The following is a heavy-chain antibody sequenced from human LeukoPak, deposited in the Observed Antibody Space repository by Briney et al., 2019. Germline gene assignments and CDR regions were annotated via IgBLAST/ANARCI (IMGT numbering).Heavy chain of an antibody. CDR2: IRQDGGEF. J-gene: IGHJ5*01. CDR1: GFTISGYW. CDR3: ARDIDWLDC. D-gene: IGHD2-15*01. V-gene: IGHV3-7*01. Sequence: GGSLRLSCAAAGFTISGYWMSWVRQAPGKGPEWVANIRQDGGEFYYVDSVKGRFTISRDNAKNSLYLQMNSLRGEDTAVYYCARDIDWLDCWGQGTLVTVSS.